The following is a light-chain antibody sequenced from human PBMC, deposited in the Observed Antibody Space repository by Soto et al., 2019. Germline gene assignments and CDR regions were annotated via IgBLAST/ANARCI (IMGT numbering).Light chain of an antibody. Sequence: QSALTQPPPPSGAPGQSVTISCTGTNSDVGAYNYVSWYQQHPGKAPKLMMYEVTKRPSGVPDRFSGSKSGNTASLTVSKLQAEDEADYYCSSSAGSNSLGVFGGGTKLTVL. V-gene: IGLV2-8*01. J-gene: IGLJ3*02. CDR1: NSDVGAYNY. CDR3: SSSAGSNSLGV. CDR2: EVT.